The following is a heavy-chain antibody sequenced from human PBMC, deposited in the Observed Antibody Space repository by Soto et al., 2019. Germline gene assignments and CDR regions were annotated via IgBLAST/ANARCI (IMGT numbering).Heavy chain of an antibody. Sequence: QVQLQESGPGLVKPSQTLSLTCTVSGGSISSGGYYWSWIRQHPGKGLEWIGYIYYSGSTYYNPSLKSRVTISVDTPKNQFSLKLSSVTAADTAVYYCASAQGGAALGEWGIFDCWGQGTLVTVSS. CDR1: GGSISSGGYY. CDR2: IYYSGST. CDR3: ASAQGGAALGEWGIFDC. J-gene: IGHJ4*02. V-gene: IGHV4-31*03. D-gene: IGHD3-16*01.